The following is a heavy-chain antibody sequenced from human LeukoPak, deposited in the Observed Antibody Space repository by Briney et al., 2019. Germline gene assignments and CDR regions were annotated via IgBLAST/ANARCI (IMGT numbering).Heavy chain of an antibody. V-gene: IGHV4-59*01. CDR2: IYYSGST. J-gene: IGHJ4*02. CDR3: ARAGYYDSSGYTD. CDR1: GGSISSYY. Sequence: SETLSLTCTVSGGSISSYYWSWIRQPPGKGLEWIGYIYYSGSTNYNPSLKSRVTISVDTSKNQFSLKLSSVTAADTAVYCCARAGYYDSSGYTDWGQGTLVTVSS. D-gene: IGHD3-22*01.